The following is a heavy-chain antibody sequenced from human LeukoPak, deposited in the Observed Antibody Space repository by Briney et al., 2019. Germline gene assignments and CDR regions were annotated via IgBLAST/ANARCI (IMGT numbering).Heavy chain of an antibody. CDR1: GYTFTGYY. CDR2: INPNSGGT. D-gene: IGHD1-1*01. CDR3: ARDQERQGLFGFDY. V-gene: IGHV1-2*02. J-gene: IGHJ4*02. Sequence: ASVKVSCKASGYTFTGYYMHWVRQAPGQGLEWMGWINPNSGGTNYAQKFQGRVTMTRDTSISTAYMELSRLRSDDTAVYDCARDQERQGLFGFDYWGQGTLVTVSS.